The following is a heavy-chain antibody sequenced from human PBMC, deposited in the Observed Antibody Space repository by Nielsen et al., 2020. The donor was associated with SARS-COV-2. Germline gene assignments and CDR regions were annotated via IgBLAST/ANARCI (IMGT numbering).Heavy chain of an antibody. V-gene: IGHV3-21*01. CDR1: GFTFSSYS. CDR2: ISGSSSYI. D-gene: IGHD2-2*02. CDR3: ARDEGVVVPAAIRD. Sequence: GESLKISCAASGFTFSSYSMNWVRQAPGKGLEWVSSISGSSSYIYYADSVKGRFTISRDNAKNSLYLQMNSLRAEDTAVYYCARDEGVVVPAAIRDWGQGTLVTVSS. J-gene: IGHJ4*02.